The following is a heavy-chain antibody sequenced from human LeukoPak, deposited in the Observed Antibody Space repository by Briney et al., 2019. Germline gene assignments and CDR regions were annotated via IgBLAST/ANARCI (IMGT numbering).Heavy chain of an antibody. CDR2: INPSGGST. Sequence: ASVKVSCKASGYTFTSYYMHWVRPAPGQGLEWMGIINPSGGSTSYAQKFQGRVTMTRDTSTSTVYMELSSLRSEDTAVYYCARGRGIAVAGTAFDYWGQGTLVTVSS. V-gene: IGHV1-46*01. D-gene: IGHD6-19*01. J-gene: IGHJ4*02. CDR1: GYTFTSYY. CDR3: ARGRGIAVAGTAFDY.